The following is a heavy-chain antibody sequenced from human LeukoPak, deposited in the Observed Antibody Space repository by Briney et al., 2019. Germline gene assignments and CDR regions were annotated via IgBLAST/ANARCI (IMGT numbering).Heavy chain of an antibody. J-gene: IGHJ4*02. CDR2: IKQDGSET. CDR1: GFTFRSYW. CDR3: ARFGDYGEY. D-gene: IGHD4-17*01. Sequence: GGSLRLSCAASGFTFRSYWMTWVRQSPGKGLEWVANIKQDGSETYHVDSVKGRFTISRDNAKDSLYLEMNSLRAEDTALYYCARFGDYGEYWGQGTLVTASS. V-gene: IGHV3-7*03.